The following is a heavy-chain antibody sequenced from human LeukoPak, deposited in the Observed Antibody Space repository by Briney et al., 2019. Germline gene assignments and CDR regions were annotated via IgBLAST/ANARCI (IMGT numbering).Heavy chain of an antibody. V-gene: IGHV3-74*01. CDR3: ATKQWLAPPPDS. CDR1: GFTFSKYW. D-gene: IGHD6-19*01. CDR2: INTDGTVT. J-gene: IGHJ4*02. Sequence: GGSLRLSCAASGFTFSKYWMLWVRQAPGKGLESVSRINTDGTVTTYADSVKGRFTLSRDNADNTMFLQKNSVRDEDTAVYYCATKQWLAPPPDSWGQGTPVTVFS.